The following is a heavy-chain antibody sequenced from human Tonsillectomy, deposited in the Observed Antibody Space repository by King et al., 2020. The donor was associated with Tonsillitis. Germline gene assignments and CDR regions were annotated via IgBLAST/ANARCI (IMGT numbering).Heavy chain of an antibody. J-gene: IGHJ5*01. CDR3: ARESETPMRIPRSSPLNWFDP. Sequence: QLVQSGAEVKKPGASVKVSCKASGYTLTRYYMHWVRQAPGQGLEWMGWINPKSGGTNYTQKFQGRVTMTRDTSINTDYMELSSLRSDDTAVYYCARESETPMRIPRSSPLNWFDPWGQGTLVTVSS. V-gene: IGHV1-2*02. D-gene: IGHD5-18*01. CDR2: INPKSGGT. CDR1: GYTLTRYY.